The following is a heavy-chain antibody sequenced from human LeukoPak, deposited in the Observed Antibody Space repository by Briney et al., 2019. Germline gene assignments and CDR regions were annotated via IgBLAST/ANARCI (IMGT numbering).Heavy chain of an antibody. CDR1: GYTFTSYG. D-gene: IGHD1-26*01. CDR3: ARDRGSYYRSWFDP. J-gene: IGHJ5*02. CDR2: ISACNGNT. V-gene: IGHV1-18*01. Sequence: ASVRVSCKASGYTFTSYGISWVRQAPGQGLEWMGWISACNGNTNYAQKLQGRVTMTTDTSTSTAYMELRSLRSDDTAVYYCARDRGSYYRSWFDPWGQGTLVTVSS.